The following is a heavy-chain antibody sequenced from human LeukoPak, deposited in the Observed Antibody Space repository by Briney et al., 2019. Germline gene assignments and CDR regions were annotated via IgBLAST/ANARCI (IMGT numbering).Heavy chain of an antibody. Sequence: PSETLSLTCAVYGGSFSGYYWSWIRQHPGKGLEWIGYIYYSGSTYYNPSLKSRVTISVDTSKNQFSLKLSSVTAADTAVYYCARAVLLWFGELSHFDYWGQGTLVTVSS. CDR2: IYYSGST. J-gene: IGHJ4*02. CDR3: ARAVLLWFGELSHFDY. CDR1: GGSFSGYY. V-gene: IGHV4-31*11. D-gene: IGHD3-10*01.